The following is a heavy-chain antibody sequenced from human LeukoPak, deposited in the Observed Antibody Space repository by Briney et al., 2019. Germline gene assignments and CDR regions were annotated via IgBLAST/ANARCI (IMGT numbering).Heavy chain of an antibody. V-gene: IGHV2-5*01. Sequence: SGPTLVKPTQTLTLTCTFSGFSLSTSGVGVGWIRQPPGKALEWLALIYWNDDKRYSPSLKSRLTITKDTSKNQVVLTMTNMDPVDTATYYCAHSPHEADDFWSGYLSPPSYNWFDPWGQGTLVTVSS. CDR2: IYWNDDK. J-gene: IGHJ5*02. D-gene: IGHD3-3*01. CDR1: GFSLSTSGVG. CDR3: AHSPHEADDFWSGYLSPPSYNWFDP.